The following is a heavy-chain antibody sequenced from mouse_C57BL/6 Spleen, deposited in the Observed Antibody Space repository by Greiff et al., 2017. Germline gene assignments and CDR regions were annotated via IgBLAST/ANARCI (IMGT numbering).Heavy chain of an antibody. CDR2: ISSGSSTI. CDR1: GFTFSDYG. V-gene: IGHV5-17*01. J-gene: IGHJ3*01. CDR3: ARNGGNAGLAD. Sequence: EVQGVESGGGLVKPGGSLKLSCAASGFTFSDYGMHWVRQAPEKGPEWVAYISSGSSTIYYADTVKGRFTISRDNAKHTLFLQLTSLRSEATAMYYCARNGGNAGLADGGEGTLVTVSA.